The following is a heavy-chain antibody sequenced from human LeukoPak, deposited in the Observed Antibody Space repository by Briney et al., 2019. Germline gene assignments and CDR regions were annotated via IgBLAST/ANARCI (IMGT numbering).Heavy chain of an antibody. Sequence: ASVKVSCKASGGTFSSYAISWVRQAPGQGLGWMGGIIPIFGTANYAQKFQGRVTITADESTSTAYMELSSLRSEDTAVYYCARLDYGSNSALAYWGQGTLVTVSS. V-gene: IGHV1-69*13. CDR3: ARLDYGSNSALAY. CDR2: IIPIFGTA. CDR1: GGTFSSYA. J-gene: IGHJ4*02. D-gene: IGHD4-23*01.